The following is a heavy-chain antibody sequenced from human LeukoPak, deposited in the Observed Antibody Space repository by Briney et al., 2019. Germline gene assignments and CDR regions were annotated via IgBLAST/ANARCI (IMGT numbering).Heavy chain of an antibody. CDR3: ARTMYSSSWYVLDY. V-gene: IGHV1-2*04. CDR1: GYTFTGYY. CDR2: INPNSGGT. J-gene: IGHJ4*02. Sequence: ASVKLSFKASGYTFTGYYMHWVRQAPGQGLEWMGWINPNSGGTNYAQKFQGWVTMTRDTSISTAYMELSRLRSDDTAVYYCARTMYSSSWYVLDYWGQGTLVTVSS. D-gene: IGHD6-13*01.